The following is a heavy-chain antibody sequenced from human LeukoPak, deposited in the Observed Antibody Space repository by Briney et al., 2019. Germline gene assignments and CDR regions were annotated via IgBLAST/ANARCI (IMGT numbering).Heavy chain of an antibody. CDR2: IIPIFGTA. CDR3: ARYRLWGGYTAMAF. CDR1: GYTFTGYY. Sequence: SVKVSCKASGYTFTGYYMHWVRQAPGQGLEWMGGIIPIFGTANYAQKFQGRVTITADESTSTAYMELSSLRSEDTAVYYCARYRLWGGYTAMAFWGQGTLVTVSS. D-gene: IGHD5-18*01. V-gene: IGHV1-69*13. J-gene: IGHJ4*02.